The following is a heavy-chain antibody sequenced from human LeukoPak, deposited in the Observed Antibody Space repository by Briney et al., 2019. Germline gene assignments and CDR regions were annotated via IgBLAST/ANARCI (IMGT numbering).Heavy chain of an antibody. CDR3: AHISDTPRYCSSTSCYAFDI. V-gene: IGHV2-5*01. Sequence: SGPTLVNPTQTLTLTCTFSGFSLSTSGVGVGWIRQPPGKALEWLALIYWNDDKRYSPSLKSRLTITKDTSKNQVVLTMTNMDPVDTATYYCAHISDTPRYCSSTSCYAFDIWGQGTMVTVSS. CDR2: IYWNDDK. D-gene: IGHD2-2*01. J-gene: IGHJ3*02. CDR1: GFSLSTSGVG.